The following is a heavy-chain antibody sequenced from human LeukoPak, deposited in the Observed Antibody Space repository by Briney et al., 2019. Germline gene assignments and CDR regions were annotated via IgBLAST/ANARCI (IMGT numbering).Heavy chain of an antibody. D-gene: IGHD4-17*01. J-gene: IGHJ4*02. CDR3: ARDPNVKTSVTTGWDY. V-gene: IGHV3-23*01. Sequence: PGGSLRLSCAASGFSLTNYAMTWVRQAPGKGLEWFSDILPSGGSTYYADSVKGRFTISRDNSENTLYLHMHSLRAEDTAIYYCARDPNVKTSVTTGWDYRGQGTLVTVSS. CDR2: ILPSGGST. CDR1: GFSLTNYA.